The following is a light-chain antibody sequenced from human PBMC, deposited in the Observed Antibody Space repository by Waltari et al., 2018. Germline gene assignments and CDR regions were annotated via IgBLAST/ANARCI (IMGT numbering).Light chain of an antibody. Sequence: ISCTGTSSDVGSYNRVSWYQQPPGTAPKLMIYEVSNRPSGVPDRFSGSKSGNTASLTISGLQAEDEADYYCSLYTSSSTWVFGGGTKLTVL. CDR3: SLYTSSSTWV. V-gene: IGLV2-18*01. CDR1: SSDVGSYNR. CDR2: EVS. J-gene: IGLJ3*02.